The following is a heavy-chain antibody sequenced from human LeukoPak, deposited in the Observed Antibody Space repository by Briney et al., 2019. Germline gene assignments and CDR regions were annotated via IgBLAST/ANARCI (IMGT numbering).Heavy chain of an antibody. CDR2: IRDKANSYAT. CDR3: TRWDCTTTGCYPFDY. J-gene: IGHJ4*02. Sequence: GGSLRLSCAASGFTFSGSAIHWVRQASGKGLEWVGRIRDKANSYATAYIASVKGRFTISRDDSKNTAYLQMSSLKTEDTAVYYCTRWDCTTTGCYPFDYWGQGTLVTVSS. CDR1: GFTFSGSA. D-gene: IGHD2-2*01. V-gene: IGHV3-73*01.